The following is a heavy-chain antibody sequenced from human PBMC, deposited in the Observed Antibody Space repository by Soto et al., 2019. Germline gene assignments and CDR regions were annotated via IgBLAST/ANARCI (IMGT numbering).Heavy chain of an antibody. D-gene: IGHD3-3*01. J-gene: IGHJ6*03. CDR2: ISSSSSYI. Sequence: PGGSLRLSCAASGFTFSSYSMNWVRQAPGKGLEWVSSISSSSSYIYYADSVKGRFTISRDNAKNSLYLQMNSLRAEDTAVYYCARDASFWSGYYPKNYYYMDVWGKGTTVTVSS. V-gene: IGHV3-21*01. CDR3: ARDASFWSGYYPKNYYYMDV. CDR1: GFTFSSYS.